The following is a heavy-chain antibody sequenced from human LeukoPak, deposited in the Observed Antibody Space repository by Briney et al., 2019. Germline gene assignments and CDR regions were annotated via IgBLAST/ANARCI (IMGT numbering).Heavy chain of an antibody. CDR2: INHSGST. V-gene: IGHV4-34*01. J-gene: IGHJ4*02. CDR1: GGSFSGYY. D-gene: IGHD2-2*01. Sequence: SETLSLTCAVYGGSFSGYYWSWIRQPPGKGLEWIGEINHSGSTNYNPPLKSRVTISVDTSKNQFSLKLSSVTAADTAVYYCARGRRVPAAIREYYFDYWGQGTLVTVSS. CDR3: ARGRRVPAAIREYYFDY.